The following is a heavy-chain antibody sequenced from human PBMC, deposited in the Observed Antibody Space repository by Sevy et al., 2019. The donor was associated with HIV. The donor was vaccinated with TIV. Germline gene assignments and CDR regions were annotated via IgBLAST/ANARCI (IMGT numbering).Heavy chain of an antibody. V-gene: IGHV1-2*06. Sequence: ASVKVSCKASGYTFTGYYMHWVRQAPGQGLEWMGRINPNSGGTNYAQKFQGRVTMTRDTSISTAYMERSRLRSDDTAVYYCARDPYCSSTSCSPGWFDPWGQGTLVTVSS. CDR1: GYTFTGYY. D-gene: IGHD2-2*01. CDR2: INPNSGGT. CDR3: ARDPYCSSTSCSPGWFDP. J-gene: IGHJ5*02.